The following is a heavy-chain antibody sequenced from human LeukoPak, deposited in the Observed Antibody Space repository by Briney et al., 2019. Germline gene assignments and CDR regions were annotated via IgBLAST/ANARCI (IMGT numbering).Heavy chain of an antibody. J-gene: IGHJ5*02. CDR2: MNPNSGNT. D-gene: IGHD6-13*01. Sequence: ASVKVSCKASGYTFTSYDINWVRQATGQGLGWMGWMNPNSGNTGYAQKFQGRVTMTRNTSISTAYMELSSLRSEDTAVYYCARGLKGSSSFDPWGQGTLVTVSS. CDR3: ARGLKGSSSFDP. V-gene: IGHV1-8*01. CDR1: GYTFTSYD.